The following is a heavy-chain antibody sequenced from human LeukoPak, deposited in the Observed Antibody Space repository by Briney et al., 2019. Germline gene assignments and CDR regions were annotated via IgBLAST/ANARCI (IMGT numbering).Heavy chain of an antibody. CDR2: ISSSTSYI. D-gene: IGHD4-17*01. V-gene: IGHV3-21*01. J-gene: IGHJ4*02. CDR1: GFTFSSYS. Sequence: PGGSLRLSCAASGFTFSSYSMNWIRQPPGKGLEWVSSISSSTSYIYYADSVKGRFTISKDNAKNSLYLQMNSLRAEDTAVYYCARAGGSTVSHSDYWGQGTLVTVSS. CDR3: ARAGGSTVSHSDY.